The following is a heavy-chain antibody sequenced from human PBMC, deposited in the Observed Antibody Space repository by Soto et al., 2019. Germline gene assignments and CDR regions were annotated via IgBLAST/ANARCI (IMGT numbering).Heavy chain of an antibody. CDR2: IYSTGNS. V-gene: IGHV4-4*07. CDR3: AGECLGFDF. D-gene: IGHD3-16*01. CDR1: GDSIRDYY. J-gene: IGHJ4*02. Sequence: SETLSLTCFVSGDSIRDYYWRGIRQPVGKGLQWVGRIYSTGNSNENPSLKSRVGLSVDTSKNQFSLRLRSVTAADTAVYYCAGECLGFDFWGQGALVTVSS.